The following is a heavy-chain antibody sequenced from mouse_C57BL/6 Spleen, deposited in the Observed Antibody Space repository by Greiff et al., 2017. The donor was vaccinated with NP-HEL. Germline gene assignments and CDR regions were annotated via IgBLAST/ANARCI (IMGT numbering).Heavy chain of an antibody. V-gene: IGHV1-7*01. Sequence: QVHVKQSGAELAKPGASVKLSCKASGYTFTSYWMHWVKQRPGQGLEWIGYINPSSGYTKYNQKFKDKATLTADKSSSTAYMQLSSLTYEDSAVYYCARGLLYSNYEGYAMDYWGQGTSVTVAS. CDR2: INPSSGYT. D-gene: IGHD2-5*01. J-gene: IGHJ4*01. CDR3: ARGLLYSNYEGYAMDY. CDR1: GYTFTSYW.